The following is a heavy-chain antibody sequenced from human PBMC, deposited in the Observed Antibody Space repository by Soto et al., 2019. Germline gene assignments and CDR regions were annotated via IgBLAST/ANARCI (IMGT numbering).Heavy chain of an antibody. V-gene: IGHV3-30-3*01. CDR1: GFIFSSFA. J-gene: IGHJ4*02. Sequence: GGSLRRSCAASGFIFSSFAMHWVRQAPGKGLEWVAFISYDGTNKYYGDSVEGRFTISRDNSKDTLYLQMNNLRAEDTAFYFCARATQSYYDTSGYYSYVHWGQGAQVTVSS. CDR2: ISYDGTNK. CDR3: ARATQSYYDTSGYYSYVH. D-gene: IGHD3-22*01.